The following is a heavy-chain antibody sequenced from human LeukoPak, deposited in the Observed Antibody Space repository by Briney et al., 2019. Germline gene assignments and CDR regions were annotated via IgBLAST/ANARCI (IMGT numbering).Heavy chain of an antibody. CDR2: IDWDDDK. Sequence: ESGPTLVNPTQTLTLTCTFSGFSLSTTGMRVSWIRQPPGKALECLPRIDWDDDKFYTTSIKSRLTISKHTSKHQVVLTMTDTAPVDTAPYYCARTHYYGPGSSHFDFWGQGTLVTVSS. CDR3: ARTHYYGPGSSHFDF. J-gene: IGHJ4*02. V-gene: IGHV2-70*04. CDR1: GFSLSTTGMR. D-gene: IGHD3-10*01.